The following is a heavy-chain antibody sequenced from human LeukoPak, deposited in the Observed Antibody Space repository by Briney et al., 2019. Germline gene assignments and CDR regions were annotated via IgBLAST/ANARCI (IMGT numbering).Heavy chain of an antibody. D-gene: IGHD6-19*01. CDR2: IKSKTDGGTT. J-gene: IGHJ4*02. CDR3: TTDGDTSSGWYFDY. V-gene: IGHV3-15*01. CDR1: GFTFRSYE. Sequence: GGSLRLSCAASGFTFRSYEMNWVRQAPGKGLEWVGRIKSKTDGGTTDYAAPVKGRFTISRDDSKNTLYLQMNSLKTEDTAVYYCTTDGDTSSGWYFDYWGQGTLVTVSS.